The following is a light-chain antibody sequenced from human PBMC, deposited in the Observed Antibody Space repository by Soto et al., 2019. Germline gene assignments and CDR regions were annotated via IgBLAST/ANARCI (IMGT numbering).Light chain of an antibody. CDR1: SSDVGSYNL. CDR3: CSYAGTITFV. V-gene: IGLV2-23*01. CDR2: EGN. J-gene: IGLJ1*01. Sequence: QSALTQPASVSGSPGQSITISCTGTSSDVGSYNLVSWYQQHPGKAPKLMIYEGNKRPSGVSNRYSGSKSANTASLTISGLQTEYEADYYCCSYAGTITFVFGPGTNVTVL.